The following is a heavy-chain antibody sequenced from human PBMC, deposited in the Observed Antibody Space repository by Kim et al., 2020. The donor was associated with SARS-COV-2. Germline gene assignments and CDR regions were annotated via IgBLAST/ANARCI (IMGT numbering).Heavy chain of an antibody. CDR3: ARGQAPRGHAFDI. CDR1: GGTFSSYA. CDR2: IIPILGIA. D-gene: IGHD3-10*01. V-gene: IGHV1-69*04. J-gene: IGHJ3*02. Sequence: SVKVSCKASGGTFSSYAISWVRQAPGQGLEWMGRIIPILGIANYAQKFQGRVTITADKSTSTAYMELSSLRSEDTAVYYCARGQAPRGHAFDIWGQGTMVTVSS.